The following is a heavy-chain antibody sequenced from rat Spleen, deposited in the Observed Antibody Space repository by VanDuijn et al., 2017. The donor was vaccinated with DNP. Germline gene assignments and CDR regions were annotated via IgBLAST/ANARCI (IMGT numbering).Heavy chain of an antibody. V-gene: IGHV5-46*01. D-gene: IGHD1-7*01. CDR1: GFTFSHFP. CDR2: ISYDGGST. CDR3: TTRGLFDY. Sequence: EVQLMESGGGLVLPGRSMKLSCAASGFTFSHFPMAWVRQAPTKGLEWVAYISYDGGSTYYGDSVKGRFTISRDNAKSTLYLQMNSLRSEDMATYYCTTRGLFDYWGQGVMVTVSS. J-gene: IGHJ2*01.